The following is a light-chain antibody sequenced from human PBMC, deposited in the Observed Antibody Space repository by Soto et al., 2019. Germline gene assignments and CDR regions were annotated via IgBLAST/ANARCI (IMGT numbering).Light chain of an antibody. CDR1: SSDVGGYNY. J-gene: IGLJ1*01. CDR3: SSYTSTSTRV. V-gene: IGLV2-14*01. Sequence: QSALTQLAFVSGSPGQSITISCTGTSSDVGGYNYVSWYQHPPGKAPKLMISEVSNRPSGVSNRFSGSKSGNTASLTISGLQAEDEADYYCSSYTSTSTRVFGTGTKLTVL. CDR2: EVS.